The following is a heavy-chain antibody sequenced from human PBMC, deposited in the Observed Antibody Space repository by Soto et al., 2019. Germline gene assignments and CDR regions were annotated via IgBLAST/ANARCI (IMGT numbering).Heavy chain of an antibody. Sequence: SQTLSLPCAISGDSISSNSVGWNWIRQSPSRGLEWLGRTYYRSKWYNDSAISVKSRITINPDTSKNQLSLQLNSVTPEDTAVYYCARSANGASFDYWGQGTLVTVS. CDR1: GDSISSNSVG. J-gene: IGHJ4*02. CDR3: ARSANGASFDY. V-gene: IGHV6-1*01. CDR2: TYYRSKWYN. D-gene: IGHD2-8*01.